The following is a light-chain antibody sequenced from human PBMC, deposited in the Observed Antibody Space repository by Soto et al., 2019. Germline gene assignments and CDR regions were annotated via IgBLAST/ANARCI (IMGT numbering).Light chain of an antibody. CDR3: CLYIGATTYV. V-gene: IGLV1-40*01. CDR1: SSNIGAGYD. J-gene: IGLJ1*01. Sequence: QSVLTQPPSVSGAPGQRVTISCTGSSSNIGAGYDVHWYQQLPGTAPKLLIYGNNNRPSGVPDRFSGSKSGTSASLAITGLQAEDEADYYCCLYIGATTYVFGTGTKVTVL. CDR2: GNN.